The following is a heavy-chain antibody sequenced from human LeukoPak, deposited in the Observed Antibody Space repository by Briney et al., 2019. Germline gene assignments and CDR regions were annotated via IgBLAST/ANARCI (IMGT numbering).Heavy chain of an antibody. CDR3: ARGRYSSPNWFDP. J-gene: IGHJ5*02. CDR1: GFTFSSYG. Sequence: PGRSLRLSCAASGFTFSSYGMHWVRQAPGKGLEWVAVIWYDGSNKYYADSVKGRFTISRDNSKNTLYLQMNSLRAEDTAVYYCARGRYSSPNWFDPWGQGTLVTVSS. CDR2: IWYDGSNK. V-gene: IGHV3-33*01. D-gene: IGHD6-13*01.